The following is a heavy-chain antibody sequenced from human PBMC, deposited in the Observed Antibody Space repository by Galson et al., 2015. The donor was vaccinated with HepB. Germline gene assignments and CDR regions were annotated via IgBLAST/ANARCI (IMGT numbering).Heavy chain of an antibody. CDR2: IGWISGSI. CDR1: GFIFDDYA. D-gene: IGHD2-15*01. CDR3: AKGLKDSYGDYYMDV. V-gene: IGHV3-9*01. Sequence: SLRLSCAASGFIFDDYAMHWVRQAPGKGLEWVSGIGWISGSIGWAASVKGRFTFPRDKAKNSLYLQMNSLRAEDTALYYCAKGLKDSYGDYYMDVWGRGTTVTVSS. J-gene: IGHJ6*03.